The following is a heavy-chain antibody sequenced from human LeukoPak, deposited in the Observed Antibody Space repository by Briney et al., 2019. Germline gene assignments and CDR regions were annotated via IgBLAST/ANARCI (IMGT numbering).Heavy chain of an antibody. V-gene: IGHV1-46*01. CDR2: IYPSDGST. CDR1: GYTFTSYY. Sequence: ASVKVSCKASGYTFTSYYIHLVRQAPGQGFEWMAIIYPSDGSTTNSQKFQGRVTMTRDTSTSTVYMELSGLRSEDTALYYCARIRDGYNDAYDIWGQGTMVTVSS. CDR3: ARIRDGYNDAYDI. J-gene: IGHJ3*02. D-gene: IGHD5-24*01.